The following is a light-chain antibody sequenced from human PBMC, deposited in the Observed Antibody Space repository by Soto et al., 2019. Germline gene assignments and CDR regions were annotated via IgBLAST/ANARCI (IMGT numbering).Light chain of an antibody. CDR3: NSFKESSIYV. V-gene: IGLV2-14*03. CDR2: EVT. J-gene: IGLJ1*01. Sequence: QSALTQPASVSGSLGQSITISCTGTSSDLAGHNYVSWYQQHPGKAPRLVIYEVTNRPSGVSNRFSGSRSGNTASLTISGLQADDEADYYCNSFKESSIYVFGDGTKLTV. CDR1: SSDLAGHNY.